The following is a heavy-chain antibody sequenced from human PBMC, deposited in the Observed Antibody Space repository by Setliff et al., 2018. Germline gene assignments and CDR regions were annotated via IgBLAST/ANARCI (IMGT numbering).Heavy chain of an antibody. Sequence: PGGSLRLSCAASGFTFDDYGMSWVRQAPGKGLEWVSGINWNGGSTGYADSVKGRFTISMDTSNNQFSLKLRSVSAADTAFYYCARRWSGIDYWGQGTLVTVSS. D-gene: IGHD3-3*01. V-gene: IGHV3-20*04. CDR3: ARRWSGIDY. J-gene: IGHJ4*02. CDR2: INWNGGST. CDR1: GFTFDDYG.